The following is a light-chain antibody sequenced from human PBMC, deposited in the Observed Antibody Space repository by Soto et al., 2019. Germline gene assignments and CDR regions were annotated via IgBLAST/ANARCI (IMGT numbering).Light chain of an antibody. CDR2: EVN. J-gene: IGLJ2*01. V-gene: IGLV2-23*02. CDR1: ISDVGSYNL. Sequence: QSALTQPASVSGSPGQSVTISCTGTISDVGSYNLVSWYQQHPGKAPKLIIYEVNKRPSGISNRFSGSKSGNTASLTISGLHAEDEADYYCCSYGGGNNPWIFGGGTQLTVL. CDR3: CSYGGGNNPWI.